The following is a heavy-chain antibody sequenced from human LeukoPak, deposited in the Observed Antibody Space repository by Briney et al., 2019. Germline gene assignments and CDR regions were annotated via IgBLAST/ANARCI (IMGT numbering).Heavy chain of an antibody. D-gene: IGHD5-18*01. CDR2: INYSGIT. Sequence: PSETLSLTGTVPGGSFSSYDWSWIRQPPGKGLEWCGYINYSGITHYNHSLKSRVTISVDTSKNQFSLKLSSVTAADTAVYYCARQLGGYSYGYYYYYMDVWGKGTTVTVSS. CDR1: GGSFSSYD. V-gene: IGHV4-59*08. J-gene: IGHJ6*03. CDR3: ARQLGGYSYGYYYYYMDV.